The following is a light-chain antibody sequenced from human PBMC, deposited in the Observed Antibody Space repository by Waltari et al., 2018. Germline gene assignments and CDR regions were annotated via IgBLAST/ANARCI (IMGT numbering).Light chain of an antibody. Sequence: QSALTQPASVSGSPGQSITISCTGTSSDVGGYNYVSWYQQHPGKAPKLMIYDVSKRPSGVSNRFSGSKSGNTASLTISGLRAEDEADYYCCSYAGSSTLVFGGGTKLTVL. CDR3: CSYAGSSTLV. CDR2: DVS. CDR1: SSDVGGYNY. J-gene: IGLJ2*01. V-gene: IGLV2-23*02.